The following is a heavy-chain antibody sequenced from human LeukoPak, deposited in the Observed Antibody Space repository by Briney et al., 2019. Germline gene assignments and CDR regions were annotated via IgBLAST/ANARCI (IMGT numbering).Heavy chain of an antibody. D-gene: IGHD6-19*01. CDR1: GGTFSSYA. J-gene: IGHJ4*02. CDR2: IIPILGTA. CDR3: ARSKGMAVADFDY. Sequence: ASVKVSCKASGGTFSSYAISWVRQAPGQGLEWMGGIIPILGTANYAQKFQGRVTITADESTSTAYMELSSLRSEDTAVYYCARSKGMAVADFDYWGQGTLVTVSS. V-gene: IGHV1-69*13.